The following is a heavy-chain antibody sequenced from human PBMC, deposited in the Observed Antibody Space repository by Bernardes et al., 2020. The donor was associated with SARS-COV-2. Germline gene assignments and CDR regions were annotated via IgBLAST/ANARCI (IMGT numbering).Heavy chain of an antibody. V-gene: IGHV3-7*01. CDR3: AREMGYSGTEVRYYYGMDV. CDR2: IKQDGSEK. D-gene: IGHD5-12*01. J-gene: IGHJ6*02. Sequence: GGSLRLCCAASGFTFTSYAMNWVRQAPGKGLEWVANIKQDGSEKYYVDSVKGRFTISRDNAKNSLYLQMNSLRAEDTAVYYCAREMGYSGTEVRYYYGMDVWGQGTTVTVSS. CDR1: GFTFTSYA.